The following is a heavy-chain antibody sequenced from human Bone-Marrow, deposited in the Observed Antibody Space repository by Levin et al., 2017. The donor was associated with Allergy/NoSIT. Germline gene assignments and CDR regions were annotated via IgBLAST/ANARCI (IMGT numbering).Heavy chain of an antibody. J-gene: IGHJ6*03. CDR2: SYTSGNI. Sequence: PSETLSLTCTVSGVSITSGSYYWSWIRQPAGKGLEWIGHSYTSGNITYNPSLKSRATISLDTSKNQFSLKLRSVTAADTAVYYCARVLQYSYYYTDVWGKGTMVTVSS. V-gene: IGHV4-61*09. D-gene: IGHD2-21*01. CDR3: ARVLQYSYYYTDV. CDR1: GVSITSGSYY.